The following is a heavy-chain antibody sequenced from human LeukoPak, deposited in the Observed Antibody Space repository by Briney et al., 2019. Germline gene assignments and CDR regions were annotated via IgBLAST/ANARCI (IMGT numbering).Heavy chain of an antibody. V-gene: IGHV4-34*01. D-gene: IGHD6-13*01. J-gene: IGHJ3*02. CDR1: GGSFSGYY. Sequence: SETLSLTCAVYGGSFSGYYWSWIRQPPGKGLEWIGEINHSGSTNYNPSLKSRVTISVDTSKNQFSLKLSPVTAADTAVYYCARGFSSRGAFDIWGQGTMVTVSS. CDR3: ARGFSSRGAFDI. CDR2: INHSGST.